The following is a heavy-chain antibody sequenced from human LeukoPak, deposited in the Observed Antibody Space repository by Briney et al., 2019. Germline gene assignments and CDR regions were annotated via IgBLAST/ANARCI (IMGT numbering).Heavy chain of an antibody. J-gene: IGHJ4*02. Sequence: SETLSLTCTVSGGSISSDDYYWRWVRQAPGKGLEWIGYIYHSGSTYYNPTLKSRVTISVDTSKNQFSLKLSSVTAADTAVYYCARDRSYGGIDYWGQRTLVTVSS. D-gene: IGHD4-23*01. CDR1: GGSISSDDYY. V-gene: IGHV4-30-4*01. CDR2: IYHSGST. CDR3: ARDRSYGGIDY.